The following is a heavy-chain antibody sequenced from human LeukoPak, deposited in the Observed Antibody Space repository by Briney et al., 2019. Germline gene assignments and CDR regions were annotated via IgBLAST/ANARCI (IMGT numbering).Heavy chain of an antibody. CDR3: AKAYTGFEAFDF. CDR2: INPNSGGT. D-gene: IGHD5-12*01. Sequence: GASVKVSCKASGYTFTGYFMHWVRQAPGQGLEWMGWINPNSGGTNYAQKFQGRVTMTRDTSISTTSMELSSLTFDDTAVYYCAKAYTGFEAFDFWGQGTLVTVSS. V-gene: IGHV1-2*02. CDR1: GYTFTGYF. J-gene: IGHJ4*02.